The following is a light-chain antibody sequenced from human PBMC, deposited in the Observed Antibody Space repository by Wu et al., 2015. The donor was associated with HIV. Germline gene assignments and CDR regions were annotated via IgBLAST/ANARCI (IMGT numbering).Light chain of an antibody. CDR1: QSITSNY. Sequence: EIVLTQSPGTLSLSLGERATLSCRASQSITSNYLAWYQQKPGQAPRLLIYGASSRATGIPDRFSGSGSETDFTLTITRLEPEDFAVYYCQQYESSITFGQGTRLDIK. J-gene: IGKJ5*01. CDR3: QQYESSIT. CDR2: GAS. V-gene: IGKV3-20*01.